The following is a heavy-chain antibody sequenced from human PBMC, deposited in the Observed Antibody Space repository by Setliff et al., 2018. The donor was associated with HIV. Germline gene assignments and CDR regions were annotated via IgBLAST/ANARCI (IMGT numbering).Heavy chain of an antibody. D-gene: IGHD3-16*01. Sequence: ASETLSLTCTVSGGSISSDPYYWGWIRQPPGKGLEWIGSMSTSGSSFYDPSLKSRVTISVEPSKNQFSLQLSSVTVAHTAVYYCASPLFSYGPLAYWGQGTLVTVSS. CDR1: GGSISSDPYY. CDR2: MSTSGSS. V-gene: IGHV4-39*07. J-gene: IGHJ4*02. CDR3: ASPLFSYGPLAY.